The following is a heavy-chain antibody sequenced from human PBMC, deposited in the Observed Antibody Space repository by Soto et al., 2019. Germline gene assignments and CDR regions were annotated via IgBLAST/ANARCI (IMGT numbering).Heavy chain of an antibody. V-gene: IGHV3-30-3*01. Sequence: PRASPRLCCASSEFTFSTYAMHAARQAPGKGLEWVAVISYDGSNKYYADSVKGRFTISRDNSKNTLYLQMNSLRAEDTAVYYCAGYFSGGMDVWGQGTPVTVSS. D-gene: IGHD6-25*01. CDR2: ISYDGSNK. CDR3: AGYFSGGMDV. CDR1: EFTFSTYA. J-gene: IGHJ6*01.